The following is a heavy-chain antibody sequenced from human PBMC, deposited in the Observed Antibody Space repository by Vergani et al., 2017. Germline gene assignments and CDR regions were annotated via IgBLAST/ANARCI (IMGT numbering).Heavy chain of an antibody. D-gene: IGHD3-10*01. CDR2: ISGSGGST. V-gene: IGHV3-23*01. CDR1: GFTFSSYA. Sequence: EVQLLESGGGLVQPGGSLRLSCAASGFTFSSYAMSWVRQAPGKGLEWVSAISGSGGSTYYADSVKGRFTISRDNSKNTLYLQMNSLRAEDTAVYYCAKGPDDYYGSGSYYSISGVFDIWGQGTMVTVSS. CDR3: AKGPDDYYGSGSYYSISGVFDI. J-gene: IGHJ3*02.